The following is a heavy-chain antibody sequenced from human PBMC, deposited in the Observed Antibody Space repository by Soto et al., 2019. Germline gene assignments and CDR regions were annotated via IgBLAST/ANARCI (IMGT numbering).Heavy chain of an antibody. CDR3: ARVQQQDFFDF. V-gene: IGHV3-53*01. CDR2: IYSSGYT. Sequence: PGGSLRLSCAASGLTVGSNYMSWVRQAPGKGLEWVSMIYSSGYTDYADSVKGRFTISRDNSKNTLFLQMNSLRVEDTAVYYCARVQQQDFFDFWGQGSLVTVSS. D-gene: IGHD6-13*01. J-gene: IGHJ4*02. CDR1: GLTVGSNY.